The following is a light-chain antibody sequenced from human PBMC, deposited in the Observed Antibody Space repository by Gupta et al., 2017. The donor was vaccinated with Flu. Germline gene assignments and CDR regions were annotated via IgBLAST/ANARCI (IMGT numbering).Light chain of an antibody. Sequence: PVTLGQPASIACRSTQSLGFAYGTSPKSWFVQMPGRSPRRLIYVVSNRDTGVPDRFSDSGSGSDFTLKSSRGETEDVGVYYGLQAKHWWTFGQGTKLEIK. V-gene: IGKV2-30*01. CDR2: VVS. CDR1: QSLGFAYGTSP. CDR3: LQAKHWWT. J-gene: IGKJ2*01.